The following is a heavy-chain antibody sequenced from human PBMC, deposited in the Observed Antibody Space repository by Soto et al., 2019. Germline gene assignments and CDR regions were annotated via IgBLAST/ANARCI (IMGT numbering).Heavy chain of an antibody. D-gene: IGHD6-19*01. CDR1: GFTFSASP. CDR2: IRDKGNSYAT. J-gene: IGHJ4*02. CDR3: TSLNGSDWYGADY. Sequence: EVQLVESGGGLVQPGGSLKLSCATSGFTFSASPVHWVRQASGKGLEWVGRIRDKGNSYATAYSASVKGRFTISRDDSKNTAYLQMNSLKTEDTAMYYCTSLNGSDWYGADYWGQGTLVTVSS. V-gene: IGHV3-73*01.